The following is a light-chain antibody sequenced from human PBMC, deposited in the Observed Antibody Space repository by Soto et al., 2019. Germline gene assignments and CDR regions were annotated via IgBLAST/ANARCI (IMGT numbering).Light chain of an antibody. V-gene: IGKV3-20*01. CDR2: GAS. Sequence: EIVLTQSPGTLSLSPGERATLSCRASQSVSNNYLAWYQQTPGQAPRLLIYGASNRATGIPDRFSGSESGTDFTLTISRLEPEDFVVYYCQQYGNSPFTFGQGTRLEIK. J-gene: IGKJ5*01. CDR3: QQYGNSPFT. CDR1: QSVSNNY.